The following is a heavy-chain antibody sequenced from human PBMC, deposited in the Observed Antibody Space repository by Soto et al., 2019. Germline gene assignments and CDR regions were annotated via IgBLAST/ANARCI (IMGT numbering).Heavy chain of an antibody. D-gene: IGHD2-15*01. CDR1: GGTFSSYA. J-gene: IGHJ6*02. V-gene: IGHV1-69*01. Sequence: QVQLVQSGAEVKKPGSSVKVSCKASGGTFSSYAISWVRQAPGQGLEWMGGIIPIFGTANYAQKFQGRVTITADESTSTAYMELSSLRSEDTAVYYCARASLGYCSGGSCYALSTPLDYYYYGMDFWGQGTTVTVSS. CDR3: ARASLGYCSGGSCYALSTPLDYYYYGMDF. CDR2: IIPIFGTA.